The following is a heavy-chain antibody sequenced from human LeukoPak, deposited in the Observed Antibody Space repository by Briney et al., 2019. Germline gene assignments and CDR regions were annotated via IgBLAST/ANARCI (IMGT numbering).Heavy chain of an antibody. Sequence: SSETLSLTCTVSGGSISSGDYYWSWIRQPPGKGLEWIVYIYYSGSTYYNPSLKSRVTISVDTSKNQFSLKLSSVTAADTAVYYCATFLSTVMTTNAFDVWGQGTMVTVSS. V-gene: IGHV4-30-4*02. CDR1: GGSISSGDYY. CDR3: ATFLSTVMTTNAFDV. CDR2: IYYSGST. J-gene: IGHJ3*01. D-gene: IGHD2/OR15-2a*01.